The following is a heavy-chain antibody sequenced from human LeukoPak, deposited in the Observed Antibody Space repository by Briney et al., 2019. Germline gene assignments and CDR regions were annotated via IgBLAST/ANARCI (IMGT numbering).Heavy chain of an antibody. V-gene: IGHV3-48*01. J-gene: IGHJ4*02. CDR2: TSDTGTGK. CDR3: ARSRFLEYFDY. Sequence: GGSLRLSCAASGFTFSSYSMNWVRQAPGKGLEWVSYTSDTGTGKYYADSVKGRFTISRDNAQNSLYLQMNSLRAEDTAVYYCARSRFLEYFDYWGQGTLVTVSS. CDR1: GFTFSSYS. D-gene: IGHD3-3*01.